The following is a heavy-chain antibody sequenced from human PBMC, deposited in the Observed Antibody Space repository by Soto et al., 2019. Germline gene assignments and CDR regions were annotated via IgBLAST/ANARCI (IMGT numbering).Heavy chain of an antibody. D-gene: IGHD2-15*01. Sequence: GASVKVSCNASGYTFTSYYMHWVRQAPGQGLEWMGILNPSGGSTSYAQKFQGRVTMTRDTSTSTVYMELSSLRSEDTAVYYCARDVVVVAATPHYYYYYGMDVWGQGTTVTVSS. V-gene: IGHV1-46*01. CDR3: ARDVVVVAATPHYYYYYGMDV. J-gene: IGHJ6*02. CDR1: GYTFTSYY. CDR2: LNPSGGST.